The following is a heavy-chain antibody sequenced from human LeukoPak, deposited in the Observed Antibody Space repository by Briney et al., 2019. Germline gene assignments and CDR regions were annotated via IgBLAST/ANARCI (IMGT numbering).Heavy chain of an antibody. Sequence: SETLSLTCTVSGVSVSSGSYYWSWIRQPPGKGLEWIGYIYYSGSTSYNPSLKSRVIISVDTSKNQFSLKLSSVTAADTAVYYCARDRGSGSPHWFDPWGQGTLVTVSS. V-gene: IGHV4-30-4*08. CDR1: GVSVSSGSYY. J-gene: IGHJ5*02. CDR2: IYYSGST. D-gene: IGHD3-10*01. CDR3: ARDRGSGSPHWFDP.